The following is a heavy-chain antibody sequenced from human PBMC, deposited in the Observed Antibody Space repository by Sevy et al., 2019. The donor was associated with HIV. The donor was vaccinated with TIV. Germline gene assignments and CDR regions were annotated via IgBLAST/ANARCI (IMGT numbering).Heavy chain of an antibody. CDR2: ISYDGSNK. V-gene: IGHV3-30-3*01. D-gene: IGHD6-19*01. Sequence: GGSLRLSCAASGFTFSSYAMHWVRQAPGKGLEWVAVISYDGSNKYYADSVKGRFTISRDSAKNSLYLQMNSLRDEDTAVYYCARVAAVASTLYYFDYWGQGTLVTVSS. CDR3: ARVAAVASTLYYFDY. J-gene: IGHJ4*02. CDR1: GFTFSSYA.